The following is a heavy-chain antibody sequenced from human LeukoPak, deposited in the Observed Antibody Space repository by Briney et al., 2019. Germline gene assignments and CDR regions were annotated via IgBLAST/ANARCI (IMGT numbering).Heavy chain of an antibody. CDR3: ARDLGYGDYSYFDY. V-gene: IGHV3-7*01. D-gene: IGHD4-17*01. CDR1: GFTFSSYW. Sequence: GGSLRLSCAASGFTFSSYWTSWVRQAPGKGLEWVANIKQDGSEKYYVDSVKGRFTISRDNAKNSLYLQMNSLRAEDTAVYYCARDLGYGDYSYFDYWGQGTLVTVSS. CDR2: IKQDGSEK. J-gene: IGHJ4*02.